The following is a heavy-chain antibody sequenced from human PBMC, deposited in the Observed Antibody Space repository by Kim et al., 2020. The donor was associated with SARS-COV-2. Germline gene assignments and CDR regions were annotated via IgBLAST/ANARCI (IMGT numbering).Heavy chain of an antibody. CDR3: AKDTSLSMIVVASFDC. V-gene: IGHV3-23*01. D-gene: IGHD3-22*01. Sequence: DSVNGRFTISRDNSRNTLYLQMDSLRAEDTAVYYCAKDTSLSMIVVASFDCWGQGTLVTVSS. J-gene: IGHJ4*02.